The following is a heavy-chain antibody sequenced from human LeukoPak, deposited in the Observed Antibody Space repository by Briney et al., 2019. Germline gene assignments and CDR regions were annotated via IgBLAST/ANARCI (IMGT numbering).Heavy chain of an antibody. J-gene: IGHJ4*02. CDR2: INHSGST. Sequence: SETLSLTCAVYGGSFSGYYWSWIRQPPGKGLEWIGEINHSGSTNYNPSLKSRVTISVDTSKSQFSLKLSSVTAADTAVYYCARELSRFGEPHFDYWGQGTLVTVSS. D-gene: IGHD3-10*01. CDR1: GGSFSGYY. CDR3: ARELSRFGEPHFDY. V-gene: IGHV4-34*01.